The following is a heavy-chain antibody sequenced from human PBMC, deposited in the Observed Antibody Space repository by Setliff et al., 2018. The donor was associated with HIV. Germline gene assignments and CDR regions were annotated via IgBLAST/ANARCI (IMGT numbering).Heavy chain of an antibody. Sequence: PGGSLRLSCAASGFTFSFYSMNWVRRAPGKGLEWVANIRQDGSEKQYVDSVKGRFTVSRDNSQNTVYLQMDSVSAEDTAMYYCARDDDTSSHYSRFEYWGQGTPVTVSS. V-gene: IGHV3-7*01. D-gene: IGHD3-10*01. J-gene: IGHJ4*02. CDR3: ARDDDTSSHYSRFEY. CDR1: GFTFSFYS. CDR2: IRQDGSEK.